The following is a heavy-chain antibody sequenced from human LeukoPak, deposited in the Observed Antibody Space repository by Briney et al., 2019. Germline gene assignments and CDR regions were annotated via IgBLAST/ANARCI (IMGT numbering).Heavy chain of an antibody. CDR3: AAILGYCTNGVCYTGYYGMDV. CDR1: GFTFSSYE. V-gene: IGHV3-48*03. D-gene: IGHD2-8*01. Sequence: GGSLRLSCAASGFTFSSYEMNWVRQAPGKGMEWVSYISSSCSTIYYADSVKGRFTISRDNAKNSLYLQMNSLVAEDTAVYYCAAILGYCTNGVCYTGYYGMDVWGQGTTVTVSS. J-gene: IGHJ6*02. CDR2: ISSSCSTI.